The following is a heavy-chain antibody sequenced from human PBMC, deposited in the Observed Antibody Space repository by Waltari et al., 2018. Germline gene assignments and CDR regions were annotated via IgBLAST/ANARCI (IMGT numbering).Heavy chain of an antibody. V-gene: IGHV1-69*12. D-gene: IGHD3-3*01. CDR2: ITPLLGTA. Sequence: QVQLVQSGAEVKTPGSSVKVSCKASGGTFSSYAINWVRQAPGQGLEWMGGITPLLGTANYAQKFQGRVTITADESTSTAYMKLSSLRSADTAVYYCARGDHLSSLYDFWSGYRDWGQGTLVTVSS. CDR3: ARGDHLSSLYDFWSGYRD. CDR1: GGTFSSYA. J-gene: IGHJ4*02.